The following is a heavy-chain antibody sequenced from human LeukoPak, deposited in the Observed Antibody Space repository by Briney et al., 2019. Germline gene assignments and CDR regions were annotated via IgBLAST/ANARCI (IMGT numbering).Heavy chain of an antibody. J-gene: IGHJ3*02. CDR3: TRDLAFYYYDSSGYFGAFDI. CDR1: GFTFSSYS. Sequence: HPGGSLRLSCAASGFTFSSYSMNWVRQAPGKGLEWVSVIYSGGSTYYADSVKGRFTISRDNSKNTLYPQMNSLRAEDTAVYYCTRDLAFYYYDSSGYFGAFDIWGQGTMVTVSS. CDR2: IYSGGST. D-gene: IGHD3-22*01. V-gene: IGHV3-53*01.